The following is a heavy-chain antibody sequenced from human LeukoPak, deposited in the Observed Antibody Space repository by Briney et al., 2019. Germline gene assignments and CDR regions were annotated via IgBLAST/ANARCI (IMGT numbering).Heavy chain of an antibody. Sequence: SETLSLTCTVSGGSLSSYYWSWIRQPPGKGLEWIGYIYYSGSTNYNPSLKSRVTISVDTSKNQFSLKLSSVTAADTAVYYCAREISIAVAGLRVEWFDPWGQGTLVTVSS. V-gene: IGHV4-59*01. CDR2: IYYSGST. D-gene: IGHD6-19*01. J-gene: IGHJ5*02. CDR3: AREISIAVAGLRVEWFDP. CDR1: GGSLSSYY.